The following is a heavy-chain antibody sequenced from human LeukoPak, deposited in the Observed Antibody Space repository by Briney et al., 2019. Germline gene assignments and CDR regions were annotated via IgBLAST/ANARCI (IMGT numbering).Heavy chain of an antibody. J-gene: IGHJ4*02. CDR1: GYTFTSYG. CDR2: ISAYNGNT. CDR3: ARQPALRFLEWLFEGGANFDY. V-gene: IGHV1-18*01. D-gene: IGHD3-3*01. Sequence: ASVKVSCKASGYTFTSYGISWVRQAPGQGLEWMGWISAYNGNTNYAQKLQGRVTMTTDTSTSTAYMELRSLRSDDTAVYCCARQPALRFLEWLFEGGANFDYWGQGTLVTVSS.